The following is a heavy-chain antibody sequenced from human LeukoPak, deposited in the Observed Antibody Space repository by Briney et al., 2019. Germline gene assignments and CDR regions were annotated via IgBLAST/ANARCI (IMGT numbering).Heavy chain of an antibody. J-gene: IGHJ4*02. V-gene: IGHV3-9*01. Sequence: GGSLRLSCAASGFTFDDYAMHWVRQAPGKGLEWVSGISWNSGSIGYADSVKGRFTISRDNAKNSLYLQMNSLRAEDTALYYCAKDIRSSYYDILTGYYWGQGTLSPSPQ. D-gene: IGHD3-9*01. CDR2: ISWNSGSI. CDR3: AKDIRSSYYDILTGYY. CDR1: GFTFDDYA.